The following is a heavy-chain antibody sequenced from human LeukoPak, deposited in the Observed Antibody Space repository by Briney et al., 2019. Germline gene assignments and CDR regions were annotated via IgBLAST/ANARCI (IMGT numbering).Heavy chain of an antibody. CDR2: ISGSGGST. J-gene: IGHJ3*02. V-gene: IGHV3-23*01. Sequence: GGSLRLSCAASGFTFSSYAMSWVRQAPGKGLEWVSAISGSGGSTYYADSVKGRFTISRDNSKNTLYLQMNSLRAEDTAVYYCAKVYRRDTMRKFDAFDIWGQGTMVTVSS. D-gene: IGHD3-22*01. CDR3: AKVYRRDTMRKFDAFDI. CDR1: GFTFSSYA.